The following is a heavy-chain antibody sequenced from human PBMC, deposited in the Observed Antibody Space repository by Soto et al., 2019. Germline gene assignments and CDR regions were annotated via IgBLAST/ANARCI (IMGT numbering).Heavy chain of an antibody. V-gene: IGHV1-69*13. CDR2: IIPIVGTA. CDR3: ARVYYYDSSGYWDAEYFDL. J-gene: IGHJ2*01. D-gene: IGHD3-22*01. CDR1: GGTFSSYA. Sequence: ASVKVSCKASGGTFSSYAISWVRQAPGQGLQWMGGIIPIVGTANYAQKFQGRVTITADESTSTAYMELSSLRSEDTAVYYCARVYYYDSSGYWDAEYFDLWGRGTLVTVSS.